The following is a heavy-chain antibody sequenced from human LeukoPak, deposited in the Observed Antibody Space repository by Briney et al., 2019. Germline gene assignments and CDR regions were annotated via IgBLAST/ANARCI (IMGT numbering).Heavy chain of an antibody. CDR1: GGSISTYY. Sequence: SETLSPTCTVSGGSISTYYWSWIRQPPGKGLQWIGYIYYRGSTNYNPSLKSRVTISVDTSKNQFSLKLSSVTAADTAVYYCARGGYTTGGYWYLDLWGRGTLVTVSS. D-gene: IGHD4-17*01. J-gene: IGHJ2*01. CDR2: IYYRGST. V-gene: IGHV4-59*01. CDR3: ARGGYTTGGYWYLDL.